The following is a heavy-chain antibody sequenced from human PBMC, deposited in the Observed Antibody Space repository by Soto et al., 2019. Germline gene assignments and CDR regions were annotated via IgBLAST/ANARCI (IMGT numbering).Heavy chain of an antibody. CDR1: GESFSGHF. CDR2: IDYSGAT. CDR3: ARGGITPSMFFFDY. D-gene: IGHD3-10*02. J-gene: IGHJ4*02. Sequence: QVQLHQWGTGLLKPSETLSLTCSVSGESFSGHFWTWIRQPPGKGLEWIGEIDYSGATHYNASVKSRGSMSVDTTKKQVSLKVTSVTAADTAVYYCARGGITPSMFFFDYWGQGTLVIVSS. V-gene: IGHV4-34*01.